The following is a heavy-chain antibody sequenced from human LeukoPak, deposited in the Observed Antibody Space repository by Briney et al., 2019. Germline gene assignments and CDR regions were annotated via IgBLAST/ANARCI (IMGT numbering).Heavy chain of an antibody. V-gene: IGHV3-48*04. J-gene: IGHJ4*02. CDR3: ARDEDDFWSGYPDY. CDR1: GFTFSSYT. D-gene: IGHD3-3*01. Sequence: SGGSLRLSCVASGFTFSSYTMHWIRQAPGKGLEWVSYISSSGSTIYYADSVKGRFTISRDNAKNSLYLQMNSLRAEDTAVYYCARDEDDFWSGYPDYWGQGTLVTVSS. CDR2: ISSSGSTI.